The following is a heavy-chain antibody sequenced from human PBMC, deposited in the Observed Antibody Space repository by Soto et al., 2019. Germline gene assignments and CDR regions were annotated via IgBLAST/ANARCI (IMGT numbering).Heavy chain of an antibody. V-gene: IGHV4-30-2*01. CDR3: ARAGPYGDSDAFDL. Sequence: QLQLQESGSGLVKPSQTLSLTCTVSGGSVSSGGFSWSWIRQPPGKGLEWIGYIYHSGSTHYNSSLKSRVTISVDRSKNQFSLKVSSVTAADTAVYYCARAGPYGDSDAFDLWGQGTMVTVSS. CDR1: GGSVSSGGFS. D-gene: IGHD4-17*01. J-gene: IGHJ3*01. CDR2: IYHSGST.